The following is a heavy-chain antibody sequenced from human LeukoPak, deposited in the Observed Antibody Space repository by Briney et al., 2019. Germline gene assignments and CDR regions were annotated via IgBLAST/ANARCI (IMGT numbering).Heavy chain of an antibody. D-gene: IGHD3-22*01. CDR2: IIPIFGTA. Sequence: SVKVSCKASGGTFSSYAISWVRQAPGQGLEWMGGIIPIFGTANYAQKFQGRVTITTDESTSTAYMELSSRRSEDTAVYYCARDRMDYDSRDDAFDIWGQGTMVTVSS. CDR3: ARDRMDYDSRDDAFDI. CDR1: GGTFSSYA. V-gene: IGHV1-69*05. J-gene: IGHJ3*02.